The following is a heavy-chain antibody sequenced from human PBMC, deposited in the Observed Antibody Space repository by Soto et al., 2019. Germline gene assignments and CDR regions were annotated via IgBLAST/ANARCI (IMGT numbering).Heavy chain of an antibody. J-gene: IGHJ4*02. CDR1: GYTFTSYG. CDR3: ARGRYGDY. D-gene: IGHD1-1*01. Sequence: QVHLVQSGAEVKKPGASVKVSCKGSGYTFTSYGITWVRQAPGQGLEWMGWISAHNGNTDYAQRLQGRVTVTSDTPPTTADMELMSLRSDATAVYYCARGRYGDYWGQGALVTVSS. V-gene: IGHV1-18*01. CDR2: ISAHNGNT.